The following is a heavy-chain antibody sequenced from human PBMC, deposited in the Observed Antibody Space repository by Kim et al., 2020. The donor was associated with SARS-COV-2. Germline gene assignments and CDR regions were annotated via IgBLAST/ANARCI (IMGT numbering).Heavy chain of an antibody. CDR3: VKEGPPLGSGWYPGVDY. Sequence: VKGRFTISRDNSKNTLYLQMSSLRAEDTAVYYCVKEGPPLGSGWYPGVDYWGQGTLVTVSS. D-gene: IGHD6-19*01. J-gene: IGHJ4*02. V-gene: IGHV3-64D*09.